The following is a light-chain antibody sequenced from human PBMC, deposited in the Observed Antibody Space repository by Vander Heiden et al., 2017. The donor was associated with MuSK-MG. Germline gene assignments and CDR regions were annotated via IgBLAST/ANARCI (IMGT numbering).Light chain of an antibody. J-gene: IGLJ3*02. CDR2: DAS. CDR3: LLSYGGSWG. Sequence: AVVTQEPSLTVSPGGTVTLTCGSSTGDVNAAHFPYWFQQKPGQAPKTLIHDASRRHSWTPARFSGSLVGGTAALTLSSAQSDDEADYYCLLSYGGSWGCGGGTKL. CDR1: TGDVNAAHF. V-gene: IGLV7-46*01.